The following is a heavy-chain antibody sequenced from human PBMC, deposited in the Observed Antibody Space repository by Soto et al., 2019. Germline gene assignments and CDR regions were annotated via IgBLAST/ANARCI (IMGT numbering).Heavy chain of an antibody. CDR1: GYSFTSYW. V-gene: IGHV5-51*01. CDR2: IYPGDSDT. CDR3: ARQYDFWRACYYYYGMDV. D-gene: IGHD3-3*01. J-gene: IGHJ6*02. Sequence: PGESLKISCKGSGYSFTSYWIGWVRQMPGKGLEWMGIIYPGDSDTRYSPSFQGQVTISADKSISTAYLQWSSLKASDTAMYYCARQYDFWRACYYYYGMDVWGQGTTVTVSS.